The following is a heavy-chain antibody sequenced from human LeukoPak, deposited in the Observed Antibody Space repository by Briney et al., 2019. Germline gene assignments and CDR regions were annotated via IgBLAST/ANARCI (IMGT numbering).Heavy chain of an antibody. CDR2: IYRNGDT. CDR3: ARAKRDYYDNSGYESYYYFMDV. D-gene: IGHD3-22*01. J-gene: IGHJ6*03. CDR1: GGSISSDWY. Sequence: SETLSLICTVSGGSISSDWYWGWVRQPPGNGLEWIGAIYRNGDTYYNPSLKSRVTISLDTSKNQFSLRLNSVTAADTAVYYCARAKRDYYDNSGYESYYYFMDVWGKGTTVTVSS. V-gene: IGHV4-38-2*02.